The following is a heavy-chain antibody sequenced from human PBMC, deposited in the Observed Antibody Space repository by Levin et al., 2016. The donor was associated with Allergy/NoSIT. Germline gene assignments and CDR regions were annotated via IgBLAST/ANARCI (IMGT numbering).Heavy chain of an antibody. Sequence: GESLKISCAASGFTFDDYAMHWVRQAPGKGLEWVSLISGDGGSTYYADSVKGRFTISRDNSKNSLYLQMNSLRTEDTALYYCAKDIYDFWSGYYTGILGGLGFDYWGQGTLVTVSS. CDR2: ISGDGGST. D-gene: IGHD3-3*01. CDR3: AKDIYDFWSGYYTGILGGLGFDY. V-gene: IGHV3-43*02. CDR1: GFTFDDYA. J-gene: IGHJ4*02.